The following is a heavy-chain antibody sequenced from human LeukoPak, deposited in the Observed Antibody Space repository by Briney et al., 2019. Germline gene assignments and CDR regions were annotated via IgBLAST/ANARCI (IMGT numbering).Heavy chain of an antibody. V-gene: IGHV3-30*02. D-gene: IGHD6-13*01. J-gene: IGHJ5*02. CDR3: ARDASIAATPAWFDP. CDR2: IRYDGSIK. CDR1: GFTFSTYG. Sequence: GGSLRLSCAASGFTFSTYGMHWVRQAPGKGLEWVAFIRYDGSIKYYADSVKGRFTISRDNAKNSLYLQMNSLRSEDTAVYYCARDASIAATPAWFDPWGQGTLVTVSS.